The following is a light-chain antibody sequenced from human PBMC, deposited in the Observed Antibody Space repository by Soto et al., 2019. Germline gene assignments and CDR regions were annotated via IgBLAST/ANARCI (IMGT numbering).Light chain of an antibody. V-gene: IGLV1-44*01. J-gene: IGLJ1*01. CDR2: SND. CDR3: ASWDDSLNGHV. Sequence: QSVLTQPPSASGTPGQRVIISCSGSNSNIASNTVNWYQQLPGTAPKLLIYSNDQRPSGVPDRFSASKSGTSASLAISGLQSEDEADYYCASWDDSLNGHVFGTGTKVTVL. CDR1: NSNIASNT.